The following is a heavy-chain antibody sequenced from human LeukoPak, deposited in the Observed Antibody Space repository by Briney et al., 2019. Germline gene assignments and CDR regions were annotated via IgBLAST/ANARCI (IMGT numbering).Heavy chain of an antibody. CDR3: ARVADGYNYGAFDI. D-gene: IGHD5-24*01. J-gene: IGHJ3*02. Sequence: GASVKVSCKASGYTFTGYYIHWVRQAPGQGLEWMGWINPNSGGTNSARRFQGRVTMIRDTSISTAYVELSSLRSDDTALYYCARVADGYNYGAFDIWGQGTVVTVSS. CDR2: INPNSGGT. V-gene: IGHV1-2*02. CDR1: GYTFTGYY.